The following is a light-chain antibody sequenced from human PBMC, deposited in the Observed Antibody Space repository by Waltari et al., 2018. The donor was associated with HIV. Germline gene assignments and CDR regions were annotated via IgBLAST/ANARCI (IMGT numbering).Light chain of an antibody. CDR2: GNS. CDR3: QSYDRSLSNWV. Sequence: QSVLTQPPSVSGAPGQRVTLSGPGSSSNIRAGYDVHRYQQLPGTAPKLLIYGNSNRPSGVPHRFSGSKSGTSASLAISGLQPDDETDYYCQSYDRSLSNWVFGGGTKLTVL. CDR1: SSNIRAGYD. V-gene: IGLV1-40*01. J-gene: IGLJ3*02.